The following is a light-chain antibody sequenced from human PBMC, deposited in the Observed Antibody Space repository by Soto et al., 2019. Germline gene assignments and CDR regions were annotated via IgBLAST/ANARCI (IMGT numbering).Light chain of an antibody. V-gene: IGLV2-14*01. Sequence: ALTQPASVSGSPGQSITISCTGTSSDVGGYNYVSWYQQHPGKAPKLMIYEVSNRPSGVSNRFSGSKSGNTASLTISGLQAEDEADYYCSSYTSSSTEVFGTGTKVTVL. CDR1: SSDVGGYNY. CDR3: SSYTSSSTEV. J-gene: IGLJ1*01. CDR2: EVS.